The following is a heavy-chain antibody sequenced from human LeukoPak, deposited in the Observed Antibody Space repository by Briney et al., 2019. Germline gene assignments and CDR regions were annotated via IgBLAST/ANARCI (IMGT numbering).Heavy chain of an antibody. CDR2: IYYTGST. CDR1: GGSMRSSSYY. V-gene: IGHV4-39*01. Sequence: PSETLSLTCTVSGGSMRSSSYYWGWIRQPPGKGLEWIGSIYYTGSTYYNPSLKSRVTISVDTSKNQFSLKLSSVTAADTAVYYCARHADEWLRFFGRNQNWFDPWGQGTLVTVSS. J-gene: IGHJ5*02. D-gene: IGHD5-12*01. CDR3: ARHADEWLRFFGRNQNWFDP.